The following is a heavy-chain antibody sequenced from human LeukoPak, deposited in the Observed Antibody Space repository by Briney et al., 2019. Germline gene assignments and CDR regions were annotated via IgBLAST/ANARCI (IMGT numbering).Heavy chain of an antibody. CDR2: IYSGGST. CDR3: ARETPTYYYDSSATYFDY. D-gene: IGHD3-22*01. CDR1: GFTVSSNY. Sequence: PGGSLRLSCAASGFTVSSNYMSWVRQAPGKGLEWVSVIYSGGSTYYADSVKGRFTISRDNSKNTLYLQMNSLRAEDTAVYYCARETPTYYYDSSATYFDYWGQGTLVTVSS. V-gene: IGHV3-66*01. J-gene: IGHJ4*02.